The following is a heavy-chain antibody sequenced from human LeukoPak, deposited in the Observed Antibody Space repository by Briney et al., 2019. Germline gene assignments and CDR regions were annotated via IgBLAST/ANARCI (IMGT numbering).Heavy chain of an antibody. V-gene: IGHV4-4*02. CDR1: GASVSRNW. CDR2: IHHSGGT. J-gene: IGHJ4*02. CDR3: ARDGLGSYRSPYFDY. Sequence: SETLSLTCTVSGASVSRNWWSWVRQPPGKGLEWIGEIHHSGGTNYNPSLKSRVTMSLDNSNNHFSLKLSSVTAADTAVYYCARDGLGSYRSPYFDYWGQGTLVTVSS. D-gene: IGHD1-26*01.